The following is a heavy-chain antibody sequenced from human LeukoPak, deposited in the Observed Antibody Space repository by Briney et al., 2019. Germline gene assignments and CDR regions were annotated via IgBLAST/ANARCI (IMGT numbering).Heavy chain of an antibody. V-gene: IGHV4-61*08. CDR3: ARFKSVVPAALSFDP. CDR1: GGSISSGGYS. CDR2: IYYSGST. Sequence: PSQTLSLTCAVSGGSISSGGYSWSWIRQPPGKGLEWIGYIYYSGSTNYNPSLKSRVTISVDTSKNQFSLKLSSVTAADTAVYYCARFKSVVPAALSFDPWGQGTLVTVSS. D-gene: IGHD2-2*01. J-gene: IGHJ5*02.